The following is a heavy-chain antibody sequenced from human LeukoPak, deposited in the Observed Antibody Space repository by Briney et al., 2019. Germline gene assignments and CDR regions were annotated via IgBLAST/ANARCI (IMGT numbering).Heavy chain of an antibody. Sequence: ASVKVSCKASGYSFTSYGLSWVRPAPGQGLEWMVWISAQSGDTDYAQNLQGRVTMTTDTSTSTAYLELRSLGSDDTAVYYCARGSSGFYFLDYWGLGTLVTVSS. J-gene: IGHJ4*02. D-gene: IGHD6-19*01. V-gene: IGHV1-18*01. CDR3: ARGSSGFYFLDY. CDR1: GYSFTSYG. CDR2: ISAQSGDT.